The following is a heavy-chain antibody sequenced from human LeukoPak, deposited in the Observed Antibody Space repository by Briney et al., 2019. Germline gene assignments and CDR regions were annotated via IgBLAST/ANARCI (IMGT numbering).Heavy chain of an antibody. CDR2: ISESGGNT. CDR1: GFTFRNYA. V-gene: IGHV3-23*01. J-gene: IGHJ4*02. D-gene: IGHD3-22*01. Sequence: GGSLRLSCAASGFTFRNYAMTWVRQAPGKGLEWVSVISESGGNTKYADSVKGRFTISRDNSKNTLYLQMNSLRAEDTAVYYCAKDHKYYFDSSTYYEYYFDYWGQGTLVTVSS. CDR3: AKDHKYYFDSSTYYEYYFDY.